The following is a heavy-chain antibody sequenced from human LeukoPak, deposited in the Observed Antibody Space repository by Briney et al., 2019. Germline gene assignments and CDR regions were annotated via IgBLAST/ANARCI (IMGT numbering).Heavy chain of an antibody. J-gene: IGHJ4*02. CDR2: IRGSGGST. CDR1: GFTFSRYG. D-gene: IGHD2-2*01. V-gene: IGHV3-23*01. Sequence: GGSLRLSCAASGFTFSRYGMSWVRQAPGKGLEWVSGIRGSGGSTYYADSVKGRFTISRDNSKNTLYLQMNSLRAEDTAVYYCAKGTGRSSSSLDYWGQGTLVTVSS. CDR3: AKGTGRSSSSLDY.